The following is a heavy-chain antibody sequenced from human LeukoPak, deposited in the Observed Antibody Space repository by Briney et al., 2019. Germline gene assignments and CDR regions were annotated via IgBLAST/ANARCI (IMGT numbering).Heavy chain of an antibody. D-gene: IGHD5-18*01. CDR3: AAGGAMVWSPIDY. CDR2: INAGNGNT. CDR1: GYTFTSYA. J-gene: IGHJ4*02. Sequence: ASVKVSCKASGYTFTSYAMHWVRQAPGQRLEWMGWINAGNGNTKYSQEFQGRVTITRDTSASTAYMELSSLRSEDMAVYYCAAGGAMVWSPIDYWGQGTLVTVSS. V-gene: IGHV1-3*03.